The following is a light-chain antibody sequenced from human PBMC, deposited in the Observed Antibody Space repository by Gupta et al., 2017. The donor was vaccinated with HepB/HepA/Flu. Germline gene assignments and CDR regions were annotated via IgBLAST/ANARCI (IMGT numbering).Light chain of an antibody. CDR1: QSVLYSSNNKNY. Sequence: DIVMTQSPESLAVSLGERANINCKSSQSVLYSSNNKNYLAWYQQKPGQPPKLLIYWASTRESGVPDRFSGSGSGTDFTLTISSLQAEDVAVYYCQQEDTTPLTFGGGTKVEIK. CDR3: QQEDTTPLT. V-gene: IGKV4-1*01. CDR2: WAS. J-gene: IGKJ4*01.